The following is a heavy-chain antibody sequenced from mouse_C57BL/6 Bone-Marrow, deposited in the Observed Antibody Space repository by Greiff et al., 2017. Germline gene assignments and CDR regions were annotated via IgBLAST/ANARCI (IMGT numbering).Heavy chain of an antibody. CDR2: IHPNSGST. V-gene: IGHV1-64*01. CDR3: ARFLYYDGSSSDY. CDR1: GYTFTSYW. Sequence: QVHVKQPGAELVKPGASVKLSCKASGYTFTSYWMHWVKQRPGQGLEWIGMIHPNSGSTNYNEKFKSKATLTVDKSSSTAYMQLSSLTSGDSAVYYWARFLYYDGSSSDYWGQGTTLTVSS. J-gene: IGHJ2*01. D-gene: IGHD1-1*01.